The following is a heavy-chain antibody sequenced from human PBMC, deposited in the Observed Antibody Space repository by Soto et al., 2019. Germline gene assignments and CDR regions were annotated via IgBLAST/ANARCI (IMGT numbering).Heavy chain of an antibody. CDR1: VSSISSYY. D-gene: IGHD6-13*01. CDR2: IYYSGST. J-gene: IGHJ4*02. Sequence: PSETLSRTCTVGVSSISSYYWSWIRQPPGKGLEWIGYIYYSGSTNYTPSLKSRVTISVDTSKNQFSLKLSSVTAADPAVYYCARIAAAGVFSWGQGTLVTVSS. V-gene: IGHV4-59*01. CDR3: ARIAAAGVFS.